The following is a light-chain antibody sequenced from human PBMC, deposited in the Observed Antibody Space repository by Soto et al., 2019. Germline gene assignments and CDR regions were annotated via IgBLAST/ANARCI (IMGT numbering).Light chain of an antibody. CDR2: GAS. CDR1: QSLTSTY. CDR3: QHYERGPPSNT. J-gene: IGKJ2*01. V-gene: IGKV3-20*01. Sequence: EIVLTQSPGTLSLSPGERATLSCRASQSLTSTYLAWYQQKQGPAPTRLIDGASSRDTGIPDRFSGSGAGKDFPLNISILDPDDFAIYYYQHYERGPPSNTFGQGTKVEIK.